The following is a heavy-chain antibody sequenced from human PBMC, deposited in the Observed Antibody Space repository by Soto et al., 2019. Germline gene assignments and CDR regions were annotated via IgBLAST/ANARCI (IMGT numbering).Heavy chain of an antibody. CDR1: GYTLTELS. CDR2: ISYDGSNK. Sequence: SCKVSGYTLTELSMHWVRQAPGKGLEWVAVISYDGSNKYYADSVKGRFTISRDNSKNTLYLQMNSLRAEDTAVYYCVKQDGYSYALDIWGQGTMVTVS. V-gene: IGHV3-30*18. CDR3: VKQDGYSYALDI. D-gene: IGHD5-18*01. J-gene: IGHJ3*02.